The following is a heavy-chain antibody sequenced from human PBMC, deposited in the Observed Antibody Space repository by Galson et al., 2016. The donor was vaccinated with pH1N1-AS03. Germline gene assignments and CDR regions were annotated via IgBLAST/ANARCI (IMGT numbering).Heavy chain of an antibody. Sequence: QSGAEVKKPGESLKISCQGSGYNFTNYWIGWLRQMPGKGPELVGIISPGDSDMRYNPSFQGQVAMSADKSISAAYLQWSSLKASDTAIYYCARTSGSRTYPFDFWGQGTLVTVSS. V-gene: IGHV5-51*01. CDR1: GYNFTNYW. D-gene: IGHD3-10*01. J-gene: IGHJ4*02. CDR3: ARTSGSRTYPFDF. CDR2: ISPGDSDM.